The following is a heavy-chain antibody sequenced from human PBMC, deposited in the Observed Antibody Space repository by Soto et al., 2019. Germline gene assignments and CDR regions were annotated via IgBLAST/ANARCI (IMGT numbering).Heavy chain of an antibody. V-gene: IGHV1-3*01. CDR3: ARALNDYGDYNPLITPDY. CDR2: INAGNGNT. CDR1: GYTLTSYA. J-gene: IGHJ4*02. D-gene: IGHD4-17*01. Sequence: GASVKVSCKASGYTLTSYAMHWVRQAPGQRLEWMGWINAGNGNTKYSQKFQGRVTITRDTSASTAYMELSSLRSEDTAVYYCARALNDYGDYNPLITPDYWGQGTLVTVSS.